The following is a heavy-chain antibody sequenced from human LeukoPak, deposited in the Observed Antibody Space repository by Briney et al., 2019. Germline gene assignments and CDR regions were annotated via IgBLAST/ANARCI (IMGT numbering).Heavy chain of an antibody. CDR3: ARDGGYSGYGNWFDP. D-gene: IGHD5-12*01. CDR1: GDSVSSNSAA. V-gene: IGHV6-1*01. Sequence: SQTLSLTCAISGDSVSSNSAAWNWIRQSPSRGLEWLGRTYYRSKWYNDYAVSVKGRITISVDTSKNQFSLQLNSVTPEDTAVYYCARDGGYSGYGNWFDPWGQGTLVTVSS. J-gene: IGHJ5*02. CDR2: TYYRSKWYN.